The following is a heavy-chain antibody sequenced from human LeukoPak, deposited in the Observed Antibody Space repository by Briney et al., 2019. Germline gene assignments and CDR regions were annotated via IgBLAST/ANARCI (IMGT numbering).Heavy chain of an antibody. CDR2: INPNSGGT. Sequence: GASVKVSCKASGYTFTGYYMHWVRQAPGQGLEWMGWINPNSGGTNYAQKFQGRVTMTRDTSISTAYMELSRLRSDDTAVYYCARDHKHPAMTTVTTSPWFDPWGQGTLVTVSS. CDR3: ARDHKHPAMTTVTTSPWFDP. D-gene: IGHD4-17*01. V-gene: IGHV1-2*02. J-gene: IGHJ5*02. CDR1: GYTFTGYY.